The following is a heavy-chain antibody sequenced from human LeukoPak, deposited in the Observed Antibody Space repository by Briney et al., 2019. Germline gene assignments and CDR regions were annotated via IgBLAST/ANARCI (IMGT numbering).Heavy chain of an antibody. V-gene: IGHV3-30-3*01. CDR1: GFTFSSYA. J-gene: IGHJ4*02. D-gene: IGHD4-23*01. Sequence: GGSLRLSCAASGFTFSSYAMHWVRQAPGKGLEWVAVISYDGSNKYYADSVKGRFTISRDISKNTASLQMSSLRAEDTAVYYCAKDILRWSFDSWGQGILVTVSS. CDR2: ISYDGSNK. CDR3: AKDILRWSFDS.